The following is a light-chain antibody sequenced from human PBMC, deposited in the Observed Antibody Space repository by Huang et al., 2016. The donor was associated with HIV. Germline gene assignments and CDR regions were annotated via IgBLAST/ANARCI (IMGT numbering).Light chain of an antibody. CDR2: AAS. CDR1: QGISSY. J-gene: IGKJ4*01. CDR3: QQLNSYPLT. V-gene: IGKV1-9*01. Sequence: IHLTQSPSSLSASVGDRVIITCRARQGISSYLAWYQQKPGTSPKLLIYAASTWQSGVPSMFSGSGSGTDFTLTISSLQPEDFATYYCQQLNSYPLTFGGGTKVEIK.